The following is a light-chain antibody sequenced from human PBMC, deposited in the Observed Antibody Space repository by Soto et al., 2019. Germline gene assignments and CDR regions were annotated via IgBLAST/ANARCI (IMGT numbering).Light chain of an antibody. Sequence: EIVLTQSPDTLSLSPGERATLSCRASQSVGNSVAWYQQKPGQAPRLLIYDASKRATGIPARFSGSGSGTDFTLTISSLQPEDFAVYYCQQRRNWPLTFGGGTNVEIK. CDR2: DAS. J-gene: IGKJ4*01. V-gene: IGKV3-11*01. CDR1: QSVGNS. CDR3: QQRRNWPLT.